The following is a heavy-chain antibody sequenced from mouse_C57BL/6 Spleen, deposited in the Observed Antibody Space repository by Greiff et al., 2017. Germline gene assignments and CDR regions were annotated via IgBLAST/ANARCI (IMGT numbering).Heavy chain of an antibody. Sequence: VQLKESGGGLVKPGGSLKLSCAASGFTFSSYAMSWVRQTPEKRLEWVATISDGGSYTYYPDNVKGRFTISRDNAKNNLYLQMSHLKSEDTAMYYCARDLWDSFDYWGQGTTLTVSS. D-gene: IGHD6-2*01. V-gene: IGHV5-4*01. CDR2: ISDGGSYT. CDR1: GFTFSSYA. J-gene: IGHJ2*01. CDR3: ARDLWDSFDY.